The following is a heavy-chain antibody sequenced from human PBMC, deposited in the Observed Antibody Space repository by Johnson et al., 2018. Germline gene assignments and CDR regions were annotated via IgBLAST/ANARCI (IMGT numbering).Heavy chain of an antibody. Sequence: QVQLVQSGGGVVQXGRSXRLXCEASGFTFSSYAMHWVRQAPGKGLEWVAVISYDGSNKYYADPVKGRFTISSDNSKTPMYLQMNSLRAEDTAVYYCAKDGPPGSSSWSEYFQHWGQGTLLTVSS. D-gene: IGHD6-13*01. J-gene: IGHJ1*01. CDR2: ISYDGSNK. V-gene: IGHV3-30-3*01. CDR3: AKDGPPGSSSWSEYFQH. CDR1: GFTFSSYA.